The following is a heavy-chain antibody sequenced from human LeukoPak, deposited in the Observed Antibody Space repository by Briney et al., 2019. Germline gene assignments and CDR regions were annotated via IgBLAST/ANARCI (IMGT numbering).Heavy chain of an antibody. Sequence: GGSLRLSCAASGFTFSSYGMHWVRQAPGKGLEWVAVIWYDGSNKYYADSVKGRFTISRDNSKNTLYLQMNSLRAEDMAVYYCAREAIVATIRGAFDIWGQGTMVTVSS. CDR1: GFTFSSYG. V-gene: IGHV3-33*01. D-gene: IGHD5-12*01. CDR2: IWYDGSNK. J-gene: IGHJ3*02. CDR3: AREAIVATIRGAFDI.